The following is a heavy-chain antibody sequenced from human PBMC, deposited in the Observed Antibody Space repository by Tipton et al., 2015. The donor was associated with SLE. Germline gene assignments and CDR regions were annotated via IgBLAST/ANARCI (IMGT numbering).Heavy chain of an antibody. CDR1: GFSISDYS. D-gene: IGHD6-25*01. CDR2: INAGSGAT. V-gene: IGHV1-2*06. Sequence: QSGAEVKEFGASVKVSCAASGFSISDYSIHWVRQAPGQGLEWVGRINAGSGATNYAQKFQGRVTMTRDRSINTAYMELRSLRSDDTAVYYCALFWLEPPYSSGPNDRWFDPWGQGTLVTVSS. J-gene: IGHJ5*02. CDR3: ALFWLEPPYSSGPNDRWFDP.